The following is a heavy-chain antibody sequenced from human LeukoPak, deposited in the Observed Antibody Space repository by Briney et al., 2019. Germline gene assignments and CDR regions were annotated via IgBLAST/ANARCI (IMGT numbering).Heavy chain of an antibody. Sequence: GGSLRISCAASGFTFSSYGMHWVRQAPGKGLEWVAVISYDGSNKYYADSVKGRFTISRDNSKNTLYLQMNSLRAEDTAVYYCANTYDSSVYFQHWGQGTLVTVSS. CDR1: GFTFSSYG. V-gene: IGHV3-30*18. J-gene: IGHJ1*01. CDR2: ISYDGSNK. CDR3: ANTYDSSVYFQH. D-gene: IGHD3-22*01.